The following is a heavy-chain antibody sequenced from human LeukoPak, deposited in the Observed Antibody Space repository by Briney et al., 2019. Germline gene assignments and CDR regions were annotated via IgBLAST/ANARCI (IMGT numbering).Heavy chain of an antibody. CDR1: GGSISGDY. CDR2: IYTSGSI. J-gene: IGHJ4*02. V-gene: IGHV4-4*07. Sequence: SETLSLTCTVSGGSISGDYWSWIRQPAGKGLEWIGLIYTSGSIKCNPSLKSRVTMSVETSKKQFTLQLSSVTAADTAVYYCAGEFTNWGQGTLVTVSS. CDR3: AGEFTN.